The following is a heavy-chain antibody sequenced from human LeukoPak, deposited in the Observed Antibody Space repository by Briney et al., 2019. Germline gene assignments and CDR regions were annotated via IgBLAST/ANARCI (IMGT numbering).Heavy chain of an antibody. Sequence: GGSLRLSCAASGFTFSSFAMTWVRQAPGKGLEWVSGFDGNGPNTYYADSVKGRWTISRDNSRNTLYLQMNSLRAEDTAVYYCAKDYDILTGYPTTFDYWGQGTLVTVSS. D-gene: IGHD3-9*01. CDR3: AKDYDILTGYPTTFDY. CDR1: GFTFSSFA. CDR2: FDGNGPNT. V-gene: IGHV3-23*01. J-gene: IGHJ4*02.